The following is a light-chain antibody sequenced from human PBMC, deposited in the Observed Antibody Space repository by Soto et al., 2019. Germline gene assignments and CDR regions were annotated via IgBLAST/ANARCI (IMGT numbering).Light chain of an antibody. J-gene: IGLJ1*01. CDR3: SSYTSSSSHYV. CDR1: SSDVGGYNY. Sequence: QSALTQPASVSGSPGQSITISCTGTSSDVGGYNYVSWYQQHPGKAPKLMIYDVSNRPSGVSNRFSASKSGNTASLTNSGLQAEDEADYDCSSYTSSSSHYVFGTGTKLTVL. CDR2: DVS. V-gene: IGLV2-14*01.